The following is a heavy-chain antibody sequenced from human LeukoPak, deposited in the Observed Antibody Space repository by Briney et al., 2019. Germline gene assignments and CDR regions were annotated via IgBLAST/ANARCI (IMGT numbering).Heavy chain of an antibody. V-gene: IGHV4-59*12. J-gene: IGHJ4*02. CDR3: ARARAWCYCLDY. CDR1: GGSISSYY. CDR2: IYYSGST. D-gene: IGHD4/OR15-4a*01. Sequence: PSETLSLTCTVSGGSISSYYWSWIRQPPGKGLEWIGYIYYSGSTNYNPSLKSRVTISVDTSKNQFSLKLSSVTAADTAVYYCARARAWCYCLDYWGQGTLVTVSS.